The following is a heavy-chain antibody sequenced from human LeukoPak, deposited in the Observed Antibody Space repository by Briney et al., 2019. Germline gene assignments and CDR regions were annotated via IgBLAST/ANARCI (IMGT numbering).Heavy chain of an antibody. CDR1: GFTFSNAW. CDR3: TTDTTTAYDAFAI. D-gene: IGHD1-1*01. J-gene: IGHJ3*02. Sequence: PGGSLRLSCAASGFTFSNAWISWVRRARGKGLEWVGHIKSKTDGSTTDYAAAVKGRFTISRDDSKNTLYLQMISLKTEDTAVYYCTTDTTTAYDAFAIWGQGTMVTVSS. V-gene: IGHV3-15*01. CDR2: IKSKTDGSTT.